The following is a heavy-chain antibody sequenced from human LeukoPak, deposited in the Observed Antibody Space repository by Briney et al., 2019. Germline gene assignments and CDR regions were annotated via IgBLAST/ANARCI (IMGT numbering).Heavy chain of an antibody. J-gene: IGHJ4*02. CDR1: GFTFSSYA. D-gene: IGHD5-12*01. V-gene: IGHV3-7*01. CDR2: INQDGSEK. CDR3: ARVEASGYDYGAFDY. Sequence: PGGSLRLSCAASGFTFSSYAMSWVRQAPGKGLEWVANINQDGSEKYYVDSVKGRFTISRDNAKNSLYLQMNSLRAEDTAVYYCARVEASGYDYGAFDYWGQGTLVTVSS.